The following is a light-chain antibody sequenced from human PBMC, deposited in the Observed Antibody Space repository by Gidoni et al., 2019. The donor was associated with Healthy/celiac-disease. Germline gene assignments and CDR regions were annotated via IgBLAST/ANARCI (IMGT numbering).Light chain of an antibody. CDR2: SNN. J-gene: IGLJ3*02. Sequence: QSVLTQPPSASGPPGQRVTISCSGSSSNIGSNTVNWYQQLPGTAPKLLIYSNNQRPSGVPERFSGSKSGTSASLAISGLQSEDEADYYCAAWDDSLNGPVFGGGTKLTVL. V-gene: IGLV1-44*01. CDR3: AAWDDSLNGPV. CDR1: SSNIGSNT.